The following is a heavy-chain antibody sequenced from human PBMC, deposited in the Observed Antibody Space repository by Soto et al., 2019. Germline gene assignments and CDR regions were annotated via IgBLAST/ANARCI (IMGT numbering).Heavy chain of an antibody. J-gene: IGHJ4*02. Sequence: PSETLSLTCAVSGGSISSGGYSWSWIRQPPGKGLEWIGYIYHSGSTYYNPSLKSRVTISVDRSKNQFSLKLSSVTAADTAVYYCAREADRGTLDYWGQGTLVT. V-gene: IGHV4-30-2*01. CDR2: IYHSGST. CDR3: AREADRGTLDY. D-gene: IGHD1-1*01. CDR1: GGSISSGGYS.